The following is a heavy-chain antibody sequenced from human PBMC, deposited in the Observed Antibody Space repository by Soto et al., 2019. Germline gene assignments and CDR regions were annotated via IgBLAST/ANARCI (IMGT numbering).Heavy chain of an antibody. CDR2: ISWDGGIT. V-gene: IGHV3-43*01. J-gene: IGHJ4*02. D-gene: IGHD6-13*01. Sequence: EVQLVESGGVVVQPGGSLRLSCAASGFTFDDYTMHWVRQAPGKGLEWVSLISWDGGITYYADSVKGRFIISRDNSKNSLSLQMSSLRTEDTALYYCAKDIRGGAAAGFFDFWDQGTLVTVSS. CDR3: AKDIRGGAAAGFFDF. CDR1: GFTFDDYT.